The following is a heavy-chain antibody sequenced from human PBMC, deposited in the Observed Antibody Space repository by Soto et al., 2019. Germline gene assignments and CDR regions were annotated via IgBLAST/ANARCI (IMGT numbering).Heavy chain of an antibody. CDR1: GYTFTSYY. Sequence: ASVKVSCKASGYTFTSYYMHWVRQAPGQGLECIGIINPSGGSTSYAQKFQGRVTMTRDTFTSTVYMELSSLRSEDTAVYYCARHHQYSGSYSGGFDYWGQGTLVTVSS. CDR2: INPSGGST. J-gene: IGHJ4*02. D-gene: IGHD1-26*01. V-gene: IGHV1-46*01. CDR3: ARHHQYSGSYSGGFDY.